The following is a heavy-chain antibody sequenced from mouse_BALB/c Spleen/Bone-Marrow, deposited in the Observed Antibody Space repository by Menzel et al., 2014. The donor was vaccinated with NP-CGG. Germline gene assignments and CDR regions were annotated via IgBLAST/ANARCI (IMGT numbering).Heavy chain of an antibody. V-gene: IGHV1S41*01. CDR1: GYTFTSYW. CDR2: IAPGSGST. Sequence: DLVKPGASVKLSCKASGYTFTSYWINWIKQRPGQGLEWIGRIAPGSGSTYYNEMFKGKATLTVDTSSSTAYIQLSSLSSEDSAVYFCARSRDGYLDVWGEGTTVTVSS. J-gene: IGHJ1*01. CDR3: ARSRDGYLDV.